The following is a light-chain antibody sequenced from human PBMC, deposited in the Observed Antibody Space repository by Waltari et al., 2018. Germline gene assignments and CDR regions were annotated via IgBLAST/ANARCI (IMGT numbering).Light chain of an antibody. Sequence: QSALTQPTSVSGSPGQSVTISCTGTSRDVAFYNYVSWYQQYPGKVPQLLIYDVSDRPSGVSRRFSGAKSGNTASLTISGLQADDEADYYCNSYTGSSSWMFGGGTKLTVL. J-gene: IGLJ3*02. V-gene: IGLV2-14*01. CDR1: SRDVAFYNY. CDR3: NSYTGSSSWM. CDR2: DVS.